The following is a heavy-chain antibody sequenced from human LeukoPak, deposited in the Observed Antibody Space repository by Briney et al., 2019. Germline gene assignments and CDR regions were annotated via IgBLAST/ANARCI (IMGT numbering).Heavy chain of an antibody. V-gene: IGHV1-2*02. CDR2: INPNSGGT. CDR1: GYTFTGYY. D-gene: IGHD3-22*01. CDR3: ARDRRTMINRYDY. J-gene: IGHJ4*02. Sequence: WASVKVSCKASGYTFTGYYMHWVRQAPGQGLEWMGWINPNSGGTNYAQKFQGRVTMTRDTSISTAYMELSRLRSDDTAVYYCARDRRTMINRYDYWGQGTLVTVSS.